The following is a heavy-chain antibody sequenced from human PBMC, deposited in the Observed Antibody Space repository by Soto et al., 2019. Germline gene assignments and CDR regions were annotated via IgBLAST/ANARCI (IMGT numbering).Heavy chain of an antibody. V-gene: IGHV4-59*01. CDR3: ASLIAVAGTGVDY. Sequence: PSETLSLTCTVSGGSISSYYWSWIRQPPGKGLEWIGYIYYSGSTNYNPSLKSRVTISVDTSKNQFSLKLSSVTAADTAVYYCASLIAVAGTGVDYWGQGTLVTVSS. CDR1: GGSISSYY. D-gene: IGHD6-19*01. J-gene: IGHJ4*02. CDR2: IYYSGST.